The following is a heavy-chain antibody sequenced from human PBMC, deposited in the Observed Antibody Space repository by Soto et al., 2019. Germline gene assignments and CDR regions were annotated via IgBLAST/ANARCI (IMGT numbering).Heavy chain of an antibody. V-gene: IGHV3-23*01. J-gene: IGHJ6*02. CDR3: AQLGGLVYYYYGMDV. CDR1: GFTFSSYA. Sequence: EVQLLESGGGLVQPGGSLRLSCAASGFTFSSYAMSWVRQAPGKGLEWVSAISGSGGSTYYADSVKGRFTISRDNSKNTLYLQMNSLRAEDTAVYYCAQLGGLVYYYYGMDVWGQGTTVTVSS. CDR2: ISGSGGST. D-gene: IGHD6-6*01.